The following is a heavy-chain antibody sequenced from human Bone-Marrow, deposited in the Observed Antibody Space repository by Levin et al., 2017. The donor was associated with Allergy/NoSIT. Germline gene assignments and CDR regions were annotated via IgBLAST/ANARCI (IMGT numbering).Heavy chain of an antibody. V-gene: IGHV3-23*01. Sequence: PGGSLRLSCEASGFTFRNFAMSWVRQAPGEGLEWIASISDNGYSTYYADSVEGHFTISRDNSRNTVYLQMNNLRTEDTAVYYCANMYSDYVDYWGRGALVTVSA. CDR1: GFTFRNFA. J-gene: IGHJ4*02. D-gene: IGHD4-11*01. CDR2: ISDNGYST. CDR3: ANMYSDYVDY.